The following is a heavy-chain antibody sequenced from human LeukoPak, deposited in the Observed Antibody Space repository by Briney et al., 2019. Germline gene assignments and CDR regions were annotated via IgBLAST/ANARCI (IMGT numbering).Heavy chain of an antibody. Sequence: GGSLRLSCVASGFTFSNYWMSWVRQAPGKGLEWVGRIKSKTAGGTTDYAAPVKGRFTISGDDSKNTLYLQMNSLQTEDTAMYYCTTLVGATTLHFWGQGTLVTVSS. CDR1: GFTFSNYW. CDR2: IKSKTAGGTT. D-gene: IGHD1-26*01. J-gene: IGHJ4*02. V-gene: IGHV3-15*01. CDR3: TTLVGATTLHF.